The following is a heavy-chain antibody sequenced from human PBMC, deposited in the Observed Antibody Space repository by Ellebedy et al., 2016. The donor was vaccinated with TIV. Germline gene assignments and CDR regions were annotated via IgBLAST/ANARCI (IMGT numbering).Heavy chain of an antibody. CDR1: GGAIIRDDNY. Sequence: GSLRLSCTVSGGAIIRDDNYGGWIRQPPGKGLEWIATNHQRGETYYNPSIKSRVTISVDTSKNQFSLELSSVTAADTAVYYCAKDRQVRWYNSWGQGTLVIVSS. CDR3: AKDRQVRWYNS. J-gene: IGHJ5*01. CDR2: NHQRGET. V-gene: IGHV4-39*07.